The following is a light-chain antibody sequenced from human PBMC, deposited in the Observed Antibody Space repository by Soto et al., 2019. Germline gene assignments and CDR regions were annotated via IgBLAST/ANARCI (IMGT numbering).Light chain of an antibody. CDR2: GAS. CDR1: QSVSSSY. CDR3: QKYGSSLWT. V-gene: IGKV3-20*01. Sequence: EIVLTQSPGTLSLSPGESATLSCRASQSVSSSYLAWYQQKPGQAPRLLIYGASSRATGIPDRFSGSGSGTDFNLTISRLEPEDFAVYYCQKYGSSLWTFGQGNKVEIK. J-gene: IGKJ1*01.